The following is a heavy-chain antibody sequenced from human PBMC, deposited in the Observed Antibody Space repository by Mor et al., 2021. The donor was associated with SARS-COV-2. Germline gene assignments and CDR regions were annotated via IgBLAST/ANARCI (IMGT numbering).Heavy chain of an antibody. CDR2: ISYDGSNK. Sequence: VRQAPGKGLEWVAVISYDGSNKYYADSVKGRFTISRDNSKNTLYLQMNSLRAEDTAVYYCARVPYYDFWSGYYHFD. J-gene: IGHJ5*01. CDR3: ARVPYYDFWSGYYHFD. V-gene: IGHV3-30*01. D-gene: IGHD3-3*01.